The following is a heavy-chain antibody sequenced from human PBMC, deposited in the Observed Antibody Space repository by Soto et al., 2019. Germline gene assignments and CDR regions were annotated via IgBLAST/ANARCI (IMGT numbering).Heavy chain of an antibody. CDR3: ARGPSYYGMDV. Sequence: QGQLVQSGAEEKKPGASVKVSCKASGYTFTSYAMHWVRQAPGQRLEWMGWINAGNGNTKYSQKFQGRVTITRDTSASSGYMELSSLRTEDTAVYYCARGPSYYGMDVWGQGTTVTVYS. V-gene: IGHV1-3*05. J-gene: IGHJ6*02. CDR1: GYTFTSYA. CDR2: INAGNGNT.